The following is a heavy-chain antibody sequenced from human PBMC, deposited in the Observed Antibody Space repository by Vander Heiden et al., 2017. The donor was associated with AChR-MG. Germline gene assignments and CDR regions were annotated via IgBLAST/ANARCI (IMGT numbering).Heavy chain of an antibody. D-gene: IGHD6-19*01. CDR2: ISSSSSYI. CDR3: ARDPSRSGGHECDY. V-gene: IGHV3-21*01. CDR1: GCTVSSYS. J-gene: IGHJ4*02. Sequence: EVQLVESGGGLVKPGGSLRPSCAASGCTVSSYSMNWVRQAPGKGLEWVSSISSSSSYIYYADSVKGRFTISRDNAKNSLYLQMNSLRAEDTAVYYCARDPSRSGGHECDYWGQGTLVTVSS.